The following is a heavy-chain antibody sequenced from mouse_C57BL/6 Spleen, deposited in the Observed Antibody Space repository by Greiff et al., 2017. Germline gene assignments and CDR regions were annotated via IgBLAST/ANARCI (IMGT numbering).Heavy chain of an antibody. V-gene: IGHV1-55*01. CDR2: IYPGSGST. Sequence: QVQLQQPGAELVKPGASVKMSCKASGYTFTSYWITWVKQRPGQGLEWIGEIYPGSGSTNYNETFKSKVTLTVDTSSSTAYMQLSSLTSEDTAVYYCARPYYSNYCYFDVWDTGTTVTVTS. D-gene: IGHD2-5*01. J-gene: IGHJ1*03. CDR3: ARPYYSNYCYFDV. CDR1: GYTFTSYW.